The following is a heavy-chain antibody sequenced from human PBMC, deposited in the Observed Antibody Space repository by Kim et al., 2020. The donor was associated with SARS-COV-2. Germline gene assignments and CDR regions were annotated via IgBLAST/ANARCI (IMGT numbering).Heavy chain of an antibody. Sequence: GGSLRLSCAASGFTFDDYAMHWVRQAPGKGLEWVSGISWNSGSIGYADSVKGRFTISRDNAKNSLYLQMNSLRAEDTALYYCAKDKRWFGELSDHYYGMDVWGQGTTVTVSS. CDR2: ISWNSGSI. V-gene: IGHV3-9*01. D-gene: IGHD3-10*01. CDR1: GFTFDDYA. CDR3: AKDKRWFGELSDHYYGMDV. J-gene: IGHJ6*02.